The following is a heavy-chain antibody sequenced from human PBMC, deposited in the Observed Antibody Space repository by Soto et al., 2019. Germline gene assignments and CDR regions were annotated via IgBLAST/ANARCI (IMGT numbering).Heavy chain of an antibody. CDR2: INPISGGT. CDR1: GYTFTGYY. V-gene: IGHV1-2*02. J-gene: IGHJ3*02. Sequence: ASVKVSCKASGYTFTGYYIHWVRQAPGQGLEWMGWINPISGGTNYAQKFQGRVTMTRDTSISTAYMEQSRLISDNTAVDYGLVRGYYYYTSGYTSVLGAFDIWGQGTMVTVSS. CDR3: LVRGYYYYTSGYTSVLGAFDI. D-gene: IGHD3-22*01.